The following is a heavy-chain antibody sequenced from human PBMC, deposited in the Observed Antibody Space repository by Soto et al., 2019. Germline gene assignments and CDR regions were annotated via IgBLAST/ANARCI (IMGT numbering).Heavy chain of an antibody. J-gene: IGHJ4*02. V-gene: IGHV4-34*01. CDR2: INHSGST. D-gene: IGHD4-17*01. Sequence: SETLSLTCAVYGGSFSGYYWSWIRQPPGKGLEWIGEINHSGSTYYNPSLKSRVTISVDTSKNQFSLKLSSVTAADTAVYYCARRYGASFDYWGQGTLVTVSS. CDR1: GGSFSGYY. CDR3: ARRYGASFDY.